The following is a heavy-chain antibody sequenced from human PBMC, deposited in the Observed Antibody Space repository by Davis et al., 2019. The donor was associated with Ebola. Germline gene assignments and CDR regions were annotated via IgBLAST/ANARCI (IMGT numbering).Heavy chain of an antibody. CDR2: INHSGST. D-gene: IGHD1-26*01. CDR1: GFTFGDYA. CDR3: AITKINKWELFSYFDY. Sequence: ESLKISCTASGFTFGDYAMSWVRQPPGKGLEWIGEINHSGSTNYNPSLKSRVTISVDTSKNQFSLKLSSVTAADTAVYYCAITKINKWELFSYFDYWGQGTLVTVSS. V-gene: IGHV4-34*08. J-gene: IGHJ4*02.